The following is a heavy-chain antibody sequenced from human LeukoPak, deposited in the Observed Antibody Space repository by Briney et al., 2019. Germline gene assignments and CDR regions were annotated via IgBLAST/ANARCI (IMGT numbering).Heavy chain of an antibody. CDR3: ARPGYYDSGRYYHDY. CDR2: IKEDGSEK. Sequence: PGGSLRLSCAASGFTFRSYSMSWVRQAPGKGLEWVANIKEDGSEKYYVDSVKGRFTISRDNAKNSLYLQMNSLRAEDTAVYYCARPGYYDSGRYYHDYWGQGTLVTVSS. CDR1: GFTFRSYS. V-gene: IGHV3-7*01. J-gene: IGHJ4*02. D-gene: IGHD3-22*01.